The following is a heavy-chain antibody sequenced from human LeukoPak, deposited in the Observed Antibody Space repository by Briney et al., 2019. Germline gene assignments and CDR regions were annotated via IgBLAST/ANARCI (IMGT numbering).Heavy chain of an antibody. V-gene: IGHV3-30*18. J-gene: IGHJ4*02. CDR1: GFTFSSYG. CDR2: ISYDGSNK. Sequence: PGGSLRLSCATSGFTFSSYGMHWVRQAPGKGLEWVAVISYDGSNKYYADSVKGRFTISRDNSKNTLYLQMNSLRAEDTAVYYCAKDSEQWLIQVFDYWGQGTLVTVSS. CDR3: AKDSEQWLIQVFDY. D-gene: IGHD6-19*01.